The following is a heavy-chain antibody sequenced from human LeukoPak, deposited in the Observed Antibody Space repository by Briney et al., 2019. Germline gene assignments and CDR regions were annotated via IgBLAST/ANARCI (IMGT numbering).Heavy chain of an antibody. V-gene: IGHV5-10-1*01. Sequence: GESLKISCKGSGYSFTKYWISWVRQMPGKGLEWMGRIDPSDSYTKYSPSFQGHVIISADKSSNTVYLQRSSLKASDTAMYYCARIPNGYNDWYFDLWGRGTLVTVSS. D-gene: IGHD5-24*01. CDR1: GYSFTKYW. CDR3: ARIPNGYNDWYFDL. CDR2: IDPSDSYT. J-gene: IGHJ2*01.